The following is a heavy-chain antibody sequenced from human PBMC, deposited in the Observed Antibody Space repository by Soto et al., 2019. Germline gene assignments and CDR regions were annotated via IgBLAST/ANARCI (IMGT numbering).Heavy chain of an antibody. J-gene: IGHJ4*02. CDR1: GGSISSGGYS. CDR3: ARGYYYGSGSHPLDY. Sequence: QLQLQESGSGLVKPSQTLSLTCAVSGGSISSGGYSWSWIRQPPGKGMEWIGYIYHSGSTYYNPSLKSRGTISVDRSKNQFSLKLSSVTAADTAVYYCARGYYYGSGSHPLDYWGQGTLVTVSS. V-gene: IGHV4-30-2*01. CDR2: IYHSGST. D-gene: IGHD3-10*01.